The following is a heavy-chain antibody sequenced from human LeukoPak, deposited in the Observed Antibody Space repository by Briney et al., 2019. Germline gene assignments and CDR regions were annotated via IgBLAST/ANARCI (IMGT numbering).Heavy chain of an antibody. D-gene: IGHD3-22*01. CDR2: INHGGST. CDR3: ARGENYDSAFDY. CDR1: GGSFSGYY. J-gene: IGHJ4*02. Sequence: PSETLSLTCTVYGGSFSGYYWTWIRQSPGKGLEWLGEINHGGSTKYNPSLKSRITISVDTSKNQFSLKLSSVTAADTAVYYCARGENYDSAFDYWGQGTLVTVSS. V-gene: IGHV4-34*01.